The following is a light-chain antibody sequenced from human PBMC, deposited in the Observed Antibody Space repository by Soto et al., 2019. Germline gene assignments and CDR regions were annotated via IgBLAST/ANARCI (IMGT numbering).Light chain of an antibody. Sequence: QSVLTQPASVSGSPGQSITISCTGTSSDVGGYNHVSWYQQHPGKAPKLIIYEVRNRPSGVSNRLSGSKSGNTASLTISGLQADDEADYYCTSFTSSSTWVFGGGTKLTVL. V-gene: IGLV2-14*01. J-gene: IGLJ3*02. CDR3: TSFTSSSTWV. CDR2: EVR. CDR1: SSDVGGYNH.